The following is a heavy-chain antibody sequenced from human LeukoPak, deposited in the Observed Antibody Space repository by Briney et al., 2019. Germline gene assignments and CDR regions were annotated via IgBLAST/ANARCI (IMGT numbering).Heavy chain of an antibody. CDR3: AKGVFSGVVTSSAPFYMDV. CDR1: GFTFSNYG. V-gene: IGHV3-30*02. CDR2: IRYDGSNK. Sequence: PGGSLRLSCAASGFTFSNYGMHWVRQAPGKGLEWVAFIRYDGSNKYYADSVKGRFTISRDSSKNTLYLQMNSLRAEDTSVYYCAKGVFSGVVTSSAPFYMDVWGRGTTVTVSS. J-gene: IGHJ6*03. D-gene: IGHD3-3*01.